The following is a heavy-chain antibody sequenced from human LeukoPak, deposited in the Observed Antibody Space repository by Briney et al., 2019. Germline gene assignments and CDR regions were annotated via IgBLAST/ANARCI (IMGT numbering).Heavy chain of an antibody. CDR2: ITYDGSNQ. V-gene: IGHV3-30*04. J-gene: IGHJ4*02. CDR3: AKLFSGSWGDFDS. Sequence: PGRSLRLSCAASGFSFSSYTLHWVRQAPGKGLEWVAVITYDGSNQNYADSERGRFTISRDNSTNTLYLHMNSLRAEDTAVYHCAKLFSGSWGDFDSWGQGTLVTVSS. D-gene: IGHD6-13*01. CDR1: GFSFSSYT.